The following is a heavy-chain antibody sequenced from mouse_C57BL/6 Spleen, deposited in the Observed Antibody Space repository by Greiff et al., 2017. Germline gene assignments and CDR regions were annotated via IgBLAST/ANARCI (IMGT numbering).Heavy chain of an antibody. CDR3: VGGGYYDYDYWYFDV. J-gene: IGHJ1*03. CDR1: GFSFNTYA. V-gene: IGHV10-1*01. Sequence: GGGLVQPKGSLKLSCAASGFSFNTYAMNWVRQAPGKGLEWVARIRSKSNNYATYYADSVKDRFTISRDDSESMLYLQMNNLKTEDTAMYYCVGGGYYDYDYWYFDVWGTGTTVTVSS. CDR2: IRSKSNNYAT. D-gene: IGHD2-4*01.